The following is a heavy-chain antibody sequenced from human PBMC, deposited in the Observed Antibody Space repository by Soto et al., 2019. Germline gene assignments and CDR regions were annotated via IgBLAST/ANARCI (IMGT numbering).Heavy chain of an antibody. D-gene: IGHD6-19*01. CDR1: GGSFSGYY. CDR3: ARGSSGRTNFDY. CDR2: INHSGST. V-gene: IGHV4-34*01. J-gene: IGHJ4*02. Sequence: SETLSLTCAVYGGSFSGYYWSWIRQPPGKGLEWIGEINHSGSTNYNPSLKSRVTISVDTSKNQFSLKLSSVTAADTAVYYCARGSSGRTNFDYWGQGTLVTVSS.